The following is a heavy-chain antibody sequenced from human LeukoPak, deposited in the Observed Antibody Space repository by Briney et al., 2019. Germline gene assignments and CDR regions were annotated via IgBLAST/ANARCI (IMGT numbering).Heavy chain of an antibody. CDR3: ATDYGANSGGFDY. J-gene: IGHJ4*02. Sequence: QSGGSLRLSCAASGFTFSSYWMSWVRQAPGKGLEWVANIKQDGSEKYYVDSVKGRFTISRDNAKNSLYLQMNSLRAEDTAVYYCATDYGANSGGFDYWGQGTLVTVSS. CDR2: IKQDGSEK. D-gene: IGHD4-23*01. CDR1: GFTFSSYW. V-gene: IGHV3-7*01.